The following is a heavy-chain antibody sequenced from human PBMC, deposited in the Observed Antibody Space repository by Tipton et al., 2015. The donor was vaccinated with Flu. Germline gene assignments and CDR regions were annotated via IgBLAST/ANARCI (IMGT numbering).Heavy chain of an antibody. D-gene: IGHD4-11*01. Sequence: LRLSCAASGFTFSSYTMNWVRQAPGKGLEWIGNSYHTGNAYYNPTLKSRATISVDRSKNQFSLKLNSVTAADTAVYYCARRDYSNYVSEPKNWFDPWGQGTLVTVSS. V-gene: IGHV4-4*09. CDR2: SYHTGNA. CDR1: GFTFSSYT. J-gene: IGHJ5*02. CDR3: ARRDYSNYVSEPKNWFDP.